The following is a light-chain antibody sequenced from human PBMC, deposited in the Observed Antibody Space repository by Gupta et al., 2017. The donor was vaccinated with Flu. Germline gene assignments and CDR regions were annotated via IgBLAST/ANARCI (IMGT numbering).Light chain of an antibody. CDR3: QQYNSYSYS. J-gene: IGKJ2*03. CDR1: QSISSW. V-gene: IGKV1-5*03. CDR2: KAS. Sequence: GDRVTITCRASQSISSWLAWYQQKPGKAPKLLIYKASSLESGVPSRFSGSGSGTEFTLTISSLQPDDFATYYCQQYNSYSYSFGQGTKLEIK.